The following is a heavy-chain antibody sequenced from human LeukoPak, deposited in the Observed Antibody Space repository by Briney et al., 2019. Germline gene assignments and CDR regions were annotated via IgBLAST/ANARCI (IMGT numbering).Heavy chain of an antibody. CDR3: ARTTVGYCSGGSCTGGYFDY. Sequence: ASVKVSCKASGYTFTGYYMHWVRQAPGQGLEWMGGIIPIFGTANYAQKFQGRVTITADESTSTAYMELSSLRSEDTAVYYCARTTVGYCSGGSCTGGYFDYWGQGTLVTVSS. CDR1: GYTFTGYY. V-gene: IGHV1-69*13. CDR2: IIPIFGTA. J-gene: IGHJ4*02. D-gene: IGHD2-15*01.